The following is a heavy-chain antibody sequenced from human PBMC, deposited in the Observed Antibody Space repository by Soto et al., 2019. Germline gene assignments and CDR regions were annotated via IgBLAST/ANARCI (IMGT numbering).Heavy chain of an antibody. CDR3: ARGSGSYYRPSYYYYGMDV. CDR2: IIPIFGTA. V-gene: IGHV1-69*13. D-gene: IGHD3-10*01. CDR1: GYTYISYG. Sequence: GTSVKVSCKDSGYTYISYGSSWVRQAPGQGLEWMGGIIPIFGTANYAQKFQGRVTITADESTSTAYMELSSLRSEDTAVYYCARGSGSYYRPSYYYYGMDVWGQGTTVTVSS. J-gene: IGHJ6*02.